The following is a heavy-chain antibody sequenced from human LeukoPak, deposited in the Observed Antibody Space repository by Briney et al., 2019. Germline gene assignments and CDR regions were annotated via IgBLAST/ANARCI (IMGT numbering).Heavy chain of an antibody. CDR1: GGSISSGTYY. CDR3: ARAPRRLWSAYPYLPYFDY. CDR2: IYKSGST. V-gene: IGHV4-61*02. Sequence: PSETLSLACTVSGGSISSGTYYWSWIRQPAGKGLEWIGRIYKSGSTNYNPSLKSRVTISVDTSKNRFSLKLSSVTAADTAVYYCARAPRRLWSAYPYLPYFDYWGQGTLVTVSS. J-gene: IGHJ4*02. D-gene: IGHD3-3*01.